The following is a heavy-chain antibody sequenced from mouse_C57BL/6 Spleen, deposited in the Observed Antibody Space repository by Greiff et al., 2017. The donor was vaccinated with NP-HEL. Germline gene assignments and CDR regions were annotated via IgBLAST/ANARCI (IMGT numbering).Heavy chain of an antibody. CDR2: IDPETGGT. CDR1: GYTFTDYE. J-gene: IGHJ4*01. Sequence: VQLQQSGAELVRPGASVTLSCKASGYTFTDYEMHWVEQTPVHGLEWIGAIDPETGGTAYNQKFKGKAILTADKSSSTAYMELRSLTSEDSAVYYCTKGYYAMDYWGQGTSVTVSS. CDR3: TKGYYAMDY. V-gene: IGHV1-15*01.